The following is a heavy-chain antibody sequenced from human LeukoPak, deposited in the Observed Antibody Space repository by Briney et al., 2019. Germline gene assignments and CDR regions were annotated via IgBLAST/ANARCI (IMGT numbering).Heavy chain of an antibody. D-gene: IGHD2-21*02. Sequence: GGSLRLSCGASGFIFRNYAMSWVRQAPGEGLEWVSGISDNGGGTYYADSVKGRFTISRDNSKNMLYLQMNSLRADDTAVYYCARDATRGGDNDYWGQGTRVIVSS. CDR3: ARDATRGGDNDY. CDR1: GFIFRNYA. J-gene: IGHJ4*02. CDR2: ISDNGGGT. V-gene: IGHV3-23*01.